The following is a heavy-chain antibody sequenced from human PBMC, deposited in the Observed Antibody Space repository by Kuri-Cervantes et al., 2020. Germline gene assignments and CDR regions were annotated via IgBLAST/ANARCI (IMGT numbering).Heavy chain of an antibody. CDR1: GFTFSSYS. D-gene: IGHD6-19*01. V-gene: IGHV3-21*04. J-gene: IGHJ4*02. CDR2: ISSSSYI. Sequence: GESLKISCAASGFTFSSYSMNWVRQAPGKGLEWVSSISSSSYIYYADSVKGRFTISRDNAKNSLYLQMNSLRAEDTALYYCAKDSVAGYFDYWGQGTLVTVSS. CDR3: AKDSVAGYFDY.